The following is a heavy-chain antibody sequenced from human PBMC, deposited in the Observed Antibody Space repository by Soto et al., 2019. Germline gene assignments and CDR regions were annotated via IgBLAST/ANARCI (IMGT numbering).Heavy chain of an antibody. CDR3: ARAPPYHKVNWFDP. J-gene: IGHJ5*02. Sequence: QKRRQEWGPGWVSPSQTLSLTCSFFGDSLVRVGYYWNGIPQRPGKGLEWIGYIYYSGITYYNPSLQSRVTMSIDTSNSQFSLKLSSVTVADTAVYYCARAPPYHKVNWFDPWGQGILVTVSS. CDR1: GDSLVRVGYY. V-gene: IGHV4-31*03. CDR2: IYYSGIT.